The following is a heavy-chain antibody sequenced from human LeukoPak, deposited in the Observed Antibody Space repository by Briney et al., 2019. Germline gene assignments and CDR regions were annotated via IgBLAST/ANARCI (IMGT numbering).Heavy chain of an antibody. J-gene: IGHJ4*02. CDR1: GGSLSSSSYY. V-gene: IGHV4-39*01. CDR3: ARLPRVTIFGVVTHVDN. Sequence: SETLSLTCTVSGGSLSSSSYYWGWIRQPPGKGLEWIGSIYYSGSTYYNPSLKSRVTISVDTSKNQFSLKLSSVTAADTAVYYCARLPRVTIFGVVTHVDNWGQGTLVTVSS. CDR2: IYYSGST. D-gene: IGHD3-3*01.